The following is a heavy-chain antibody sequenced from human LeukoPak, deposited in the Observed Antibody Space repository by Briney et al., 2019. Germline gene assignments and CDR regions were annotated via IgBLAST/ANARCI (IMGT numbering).Heavy chain of an antibody. CDR2: ISRSGSTK. CDR1: GLTCIDYN. J-gene: IGHJ4*02. CDR3: ARVLEAASFDY. D-gene: IGHD6-25*01. Sequence: GGPLEVSCAASGLTCIDYNRRWIGRAPGLWLQWVSSISRSGSTKYYADSVKGRFTISRDNAKNSLFLQMNSLRAEDTAVYYCARVLEAASFDYWGQGILVTVSS. V-gene: IGHV3-11*01.